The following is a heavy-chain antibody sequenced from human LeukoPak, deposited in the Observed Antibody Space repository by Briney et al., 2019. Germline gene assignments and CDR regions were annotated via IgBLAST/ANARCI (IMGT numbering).Heavy chain of an antibody. CDR1: GYTFTGYY. J-gene: IGHJ3*02. CDR2: INPNNGGT. Sequence: GASVKVSCKASGYTFTGYYIHWVRQVPGQGLEWMGRINPNNGGTNYAQKFQGRVTMTRDMSMSTAYMELSRLRSVDTAVYYCAGEDNSSGYRPFDIWGQGTMVTVPS. V-gene: IGHV1-2*06. D-gene: IGHD3-22*01. CDR3: AGEDNSSGYRPFDI.